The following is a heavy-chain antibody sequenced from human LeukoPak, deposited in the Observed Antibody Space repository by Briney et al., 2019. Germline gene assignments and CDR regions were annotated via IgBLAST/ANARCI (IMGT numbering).Heavy chain of an antibody. D-gene: IGHD1-26*01. CDR2: ISGSGGST. J-gene: IGHJ5*02. Sequence: PGGSLRLSCAASGFTFSSYAMSWVRQAPGNGLEWVSAISGSGGSTYYADSVKGRFTISRDNSKNTLYLQMNSLRAEDTAVYYCAKDQGPYYNNWFDPWGQGTLVTVSS. V-gene: IGHV3-23*01. CDR1: GFTFSSYA. CDR3: AKDQGPYYNNWFDP.